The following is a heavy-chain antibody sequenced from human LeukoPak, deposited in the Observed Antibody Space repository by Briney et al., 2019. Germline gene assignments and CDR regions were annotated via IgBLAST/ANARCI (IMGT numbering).Heavy chain of an antibody. J-gene: IGHJ6*03. CDR3: AREWAPYCSSTSCYGLGYYYYYMDV. V-gene: IGHV4-61*08. CDR2: IYYSGST. D-gene: IGHD2-2*01. Sequence: SETLSLTCTVSGASISSGDYYWSWIRQPPGKGLEWIGYIYYSGSTYYNPSLKSRVTMSVDTSKNQFSLKLSSVTAADTAVYYCAREWAPYCSSTSCYGLGYYYYYMDVWGKGTTVTVSS. CDR1: GASISSGDYY.